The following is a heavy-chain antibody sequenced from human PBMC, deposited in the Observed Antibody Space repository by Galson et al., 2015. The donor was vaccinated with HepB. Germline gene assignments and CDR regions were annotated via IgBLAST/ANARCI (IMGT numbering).Heavy chain of an antibody. CDR2: IYYSGST. V-gene: IGHV4-31*02. CDR3: ARDVGYYDSSGYWRKAFDI. Sequence: GGSISSGGYYWSWIRQHPGKGLEWIGYIYYSGSTYYNPSLKSRVTISVDTSKNQFSLKLSSVTAADTAVYYCARDVGYYDSSGYWRKAFDIWGQGTMVTVSS. J-gene: IGHJ3*02. D-gene: IGHD3-22*01. CDR1: GGSISSGGYY.